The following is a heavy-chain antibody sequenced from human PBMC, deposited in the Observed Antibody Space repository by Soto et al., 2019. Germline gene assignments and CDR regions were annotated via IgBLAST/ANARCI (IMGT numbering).Heavy chain of an antibody. J-gene: IGHJ5*02. Sequence: PSETLSLTCAVYGGSFSGYYWSWIRQPPGKGLEWIGEINHSGSTNYNPSLKSRVTISVDTSKNQFSLKLSSVTAADTAVYYCARGRKRRFLASSPTPAYWFDPWGQGTLVTVSS. D-gene: IGHD3-3*01. CDR1: GGSFSGYY. V-gene: IGHV4-34*01. CDR3: ARGRKRRFLASSPTPAYWFDP. CDR2: INHSGST.